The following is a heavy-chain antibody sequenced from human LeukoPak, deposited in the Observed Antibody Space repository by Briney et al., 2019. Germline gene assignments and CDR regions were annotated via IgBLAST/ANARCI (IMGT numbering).Heavy chain of an antibody. Sequence: GASVTVSCKASGYTFTGYYMHWVRQAPGQGLEWMGWINPNSGGTHYAQEFQGRVSMTRDTSISTAYMELKRLRSNDTAVYYCASLYYDSSGADAFDIWGQGTMVTVSS. CDR2: INPNSGGT. D-gene: IGHD3-22*01. CDR3: ASLYYDSSGADAFDI. V-gene: IGHV1-2*02. J-gene: IGHJ3*02. CDR1: GYTFTGYY.